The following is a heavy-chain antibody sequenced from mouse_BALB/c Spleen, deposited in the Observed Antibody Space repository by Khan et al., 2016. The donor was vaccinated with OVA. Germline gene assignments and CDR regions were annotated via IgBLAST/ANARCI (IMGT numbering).Heavy chain of an antibody. V-gene: IGHV2-9*02. CDR1: GFSLSNYG. CDR2: IWTGGIT. Sequence: VQLQESGPGLVAPSQSLSITCTVSGFSLSNYGVHWVRQPPGKGLEWLGVIWTGGITNYNSALMSRLSISKDNSKSQVFLKMNRLQTDDTAIYYCARSYDYDVGGFAYWGQGNLVTVSA. CDR3: ARSYDYDVGGFAY. J-gene: IGHJ3*01. D-gene: IGHD2-4*01.